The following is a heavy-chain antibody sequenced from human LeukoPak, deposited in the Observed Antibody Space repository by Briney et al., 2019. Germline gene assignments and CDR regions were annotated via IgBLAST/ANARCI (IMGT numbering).Heavy chain of an antibody. V-gene: IGHV3-30*02. CDR1: GFTFSSYG. CDR2: IRYDGSNK. J-gene: IGHJ4*02. Sequence: PGWSLRLSCAASGFTFSSYGMHGVRQAPGKGLAWVAFIRYDGSNKYYADSVKGRFTISRDNSKNTLYLQMNSLRAEDTAVYYCAKCLQYDFWSGYYTGFDYWGQGTLVTVSS. CDR3: AKCLQYDFWSGYYTGFDY. D-gene: IGHD3-3*01.